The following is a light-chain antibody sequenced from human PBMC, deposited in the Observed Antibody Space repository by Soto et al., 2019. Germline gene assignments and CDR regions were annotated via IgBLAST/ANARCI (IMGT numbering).Light chain of an antibody. CDR1: QSVSSN. V-gene: IGKV3-15*01. J-gene: IGKJ2*01. Sequence: EIVLTQSPATLSVSPGDRVTLSCRASQSVSSNLAWYQQKPGQTPRLLIYGASTRATGVPPRFSGSRSGTEFTLTISSLQSEDFAVYYCQQYGSSLRTFGQGTKLEIK. CDR3: QQYGSSLRT. CDR2: GAS.